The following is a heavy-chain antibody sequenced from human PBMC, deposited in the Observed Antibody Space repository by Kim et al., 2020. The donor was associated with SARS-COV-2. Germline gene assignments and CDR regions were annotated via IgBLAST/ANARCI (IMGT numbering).Heavy chain of an antibody. Sequence: SVKVSCRASGGTLSSFAISWVRQAPGQGLDWMGVVTPMFGTTNYAQRFQDRVTITADESTGTAHMELSSLQSDDTAVYYCARDPGIAGAGTDHGMDVWGQGTTVTVS. CDR1: GGTLSSFA. CDR3: ARDPGIAGAGTDHGMDV. V-gene: IGHV1-69*13. J-gene: IGHJ6*02. CDR2: VTPMFGTT. D-gene: IGHD6-13*01.